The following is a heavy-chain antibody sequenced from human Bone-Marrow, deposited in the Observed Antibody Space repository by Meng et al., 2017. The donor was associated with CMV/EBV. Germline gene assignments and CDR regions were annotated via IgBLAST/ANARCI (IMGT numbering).Heavy chain of an antibody. Sequence: GNNLIEVSLHWVRQAPGKGLEWIGGFDPGNGKTIYAQNFRGRVTMTEDTSTDTAYTDLSSLRSDDTAVYYCATDRPLSGNWFYFDSWGQGTLVTVSS. J-gene: IGHJ4*02. CDR1: GNNLIEVS. D-gene: IGHD6-25*01. CDR2: FDPGNGKT. CDR3: ATDRPLSGNWFYFDS. V-gene: IGHV1-24*01.